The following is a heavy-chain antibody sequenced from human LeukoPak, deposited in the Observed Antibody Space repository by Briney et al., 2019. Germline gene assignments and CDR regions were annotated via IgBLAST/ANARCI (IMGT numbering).Heavy chain of an antibody. CDR1: GFRFSDYY. V-gene: IGHV3-11*04. Sequence: GGSLRLSCAASGFRFSDYYMTWIRQAPGKGLEWVSYISSSGSTIYYADSVKGRFTISRDNAKNSLYLQMNSLRAEDTAVYYCASGYCGSISCYASVYWGQGTLVTVSS. CDR2: ISSSGSTI. D-gene: IGHD2-2*03. J-gene: IGHJ4*02. CDR3: ASGYCGSISCYASVY.